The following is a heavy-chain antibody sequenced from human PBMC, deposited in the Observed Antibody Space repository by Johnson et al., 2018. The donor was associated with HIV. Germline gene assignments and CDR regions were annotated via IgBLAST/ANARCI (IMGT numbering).Heavy chain of an antibody. D-gene: IGHD3-3*01. CDR3: AAYYDFWSGSYTSGFDI. CDR1: GFTFSSYG. Sequence: QVQLVESWGGVVQPGRSLRLSCAASGFTFSSYGMHWVRQAPGKGLEWVAVISYDGSNQYYADSVKGRFTISRDNSKNTVFLQMNSLRPEDTAMYYCAAYYDFWSGSYTSGFDIWGQGTMVTVSS. CDR2: ISYDGSNQ. J-gene: IGHJ3*02. V-gene: IGHV3-30*03.